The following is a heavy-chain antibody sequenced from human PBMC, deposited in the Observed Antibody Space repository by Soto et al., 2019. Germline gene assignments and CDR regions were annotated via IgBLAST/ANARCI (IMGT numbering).Heavy chain of an antibody. CDR1: GYTFTTSD. CDR3: ARVAGSWNDDYFDY. J-gene: IGHJ4*02. Sequence: QVQLVQSGAEVKKPGASVKVSCKASGYTFTTSDINWVRQATGQGLEWMGWMNPNSGDTGYAQKFQGRVTMTRDTSIRTAYMELSSLRSEDPAVYYGARVAGSWNDDYFDYWGQGTPVTVSS. D-gene: IGHD1-1*01. CDR2: MNPNSGDT. V-gene: IGHV1-8*01.